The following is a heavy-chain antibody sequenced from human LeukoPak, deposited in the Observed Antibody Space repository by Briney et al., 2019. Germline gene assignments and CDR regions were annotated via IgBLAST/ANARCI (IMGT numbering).Heavy chain of an antibody. V-gene: IGHV3-30*14. CDR3: ARDRVLLWFGELYGMDV. D-gene: IGHD3-10*01. CDR1: GFTFSSYA. CDR2: ISYDGSNK. Sequence: PGGSLRLSCAASGFTFSSYAMHWVRQAPGKGLEWVAVISYDGSNKYYADSVKGRFTISRDNSKNTLYLQMNSLRAEDTAVYYCARDRVLLWFGELYGMDVWGQGTTVTVSS. J-gene: IGHJ6*02.